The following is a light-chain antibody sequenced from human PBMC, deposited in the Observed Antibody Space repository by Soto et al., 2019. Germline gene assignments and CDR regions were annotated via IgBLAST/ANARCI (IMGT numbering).Light chain of an antibody. CDR1: QDIIDD. CDR2: GAS. J-gene: IGKJ1*01. V-gene: IGKV1-6*01. CDR3: RQNHNYPRT. Sequence: AIQMTQSTSSLSASVGDRVTITCRASQDIIDDVGWYQQTPGKAPKLLISGASRLQSGVPSRFSGSGSGAAFTLTITSLRPEDSATDYCRQNHNYPRTFGQGTKVEI.